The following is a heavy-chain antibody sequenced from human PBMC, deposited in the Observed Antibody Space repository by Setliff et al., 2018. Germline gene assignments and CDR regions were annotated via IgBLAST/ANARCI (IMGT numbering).Heavy chain of an antibody. CDR1: GFTFSNSD. V-gene: IGHV3-7*03. D-gene: IGHD3-22*01. Sequence: GGSLRLSCEASGFTFSNSDMSWIRQAPGKGLEWVGNIKHDGSAKDYLDSVKGRFTISRDNAKNSLFLQMNSLRVEDTAIYYCARERFYGDNRDYFGPHSWGQGTLVTVSS. CDR2: IKHDGSAK. J-gene: IGHJ4*02. CDR3: ARERFYGDNRDYFGPHS.